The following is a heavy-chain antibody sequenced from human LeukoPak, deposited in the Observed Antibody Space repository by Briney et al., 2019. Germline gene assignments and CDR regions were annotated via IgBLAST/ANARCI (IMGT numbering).Heavy chain of an antibody. D-gene: IGHD6-19*01. CDR2: IYYSGST. Sequence: SETLSLTCTVSGGSISSTNYYWGWIRQPPGKGLEWIGSIYYSGSTYYNPSLKSRVTISVDTSKNQFSLKLSSVTAADTAVFYCATSGWYLLPGIYWGQGTLVTVSS. J-gene: IGHJ4*02. CDR3: ATSGWYLLPGIY. V-gene: IGHV4-39*01. CDR1: GGSISSTNYY.